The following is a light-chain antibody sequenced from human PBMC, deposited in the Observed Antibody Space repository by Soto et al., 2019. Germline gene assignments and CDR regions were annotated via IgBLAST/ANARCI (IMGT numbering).Light chain of an antibody. CDR1: SSAVGAYNY. CDR3: TSYAGINSVV. J-gene: IGLJ2*01. Sequence: QSVLTQPPSASGSPGQSVTISCTGTSSAVGAYNYVSWYQQHPGKAPKVMIYEVNKRPSGVPDRFSGSKSGNTASLTVSGLQAEDEADYYCTSYAGINSVVFGGGTKLTVL. V-gene: IGLV2-8*01. CDR2: EVN.